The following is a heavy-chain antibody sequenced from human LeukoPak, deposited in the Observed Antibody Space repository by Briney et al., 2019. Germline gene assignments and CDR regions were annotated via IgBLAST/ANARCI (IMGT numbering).Heavy chain of an antibody. V-gene: IGHV4-38-2*02. J-gene: IGHJ3*02. Sequence: SETLSLTCTVSGYSITSGYYWGWIRQPPGKGLEWIGSIYHSGSTYYNPSLKSRVTISVYKSKNQFSLKLSSVTAADTAVYYCARVTSPMIWVFDIWGQGTMVTVSS. D-gene: IGHD3-22*01. CDR3: ARVTSPMIWVFDI. CDR1: GYSITSGYY. CDR2: IYHSGST.